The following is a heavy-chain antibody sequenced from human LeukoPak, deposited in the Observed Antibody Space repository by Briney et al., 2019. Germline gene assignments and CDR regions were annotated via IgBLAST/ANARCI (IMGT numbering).Heavy chain of an antibody. V-gene: IGHV3-21*01. D-gene: IGHD3-9*01. CDR1: GFTFSSYS. J-gene: IGHJ4*02. CDR3: ATHGYSELRYFDWSTNE. Sequence: GGSLRLSCAASGFTFSSYSMNWVRQAPGKGLEWVSSISSSSSYIYYADSVRGRFTISRDNAKNSLYLQMDSLRAEDTAVYYCATHGYSELRYFDWSTNEWGQGTLVTVSS. CDR2: ISSSSSYI.